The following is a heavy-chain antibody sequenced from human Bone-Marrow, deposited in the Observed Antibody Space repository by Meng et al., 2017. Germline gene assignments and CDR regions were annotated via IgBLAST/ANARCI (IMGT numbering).Heavy chain of an antibody. Sequence: EVQVLESGGDLVQPGGSLRLSCAASGFTFSSYAMAWVRQATGKGLEWVSAISGSGGSTYYADSVKGRFTISRDNSKNTLYLQMNSLRAEDTAVYYCATQEMATIIDYWGQGTLVTVSS. CDR1: GFTFSSYA. CDR3: ATQEMATIIDY. CDR2: ISGSGGST. D-gene: IGHD5-24*01. J-gene: IGHJ4*02. V-gene: IGHV3-23*01.